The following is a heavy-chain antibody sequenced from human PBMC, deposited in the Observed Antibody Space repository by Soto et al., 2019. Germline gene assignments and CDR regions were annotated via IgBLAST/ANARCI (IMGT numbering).Heavy chain of an antibody. CDR3: VRESGDRSGWYWFDP. V-gene: IGHV4-59*01. Sequence: SATLPLSYYVSSSTLRTCYWNWIRQTPGKGLEWIGYIYYSGRTKFNPSLESRATMSVDTSKKQFSLKLSSMTAADTAVYYCVRESGDRSGWYWFDPGGPGALVT. J-gene: IGHJ5*02. CDR2: IYYSGRT. CDR1: SSTLRTCY. D-gene: IGHD3-10*01.